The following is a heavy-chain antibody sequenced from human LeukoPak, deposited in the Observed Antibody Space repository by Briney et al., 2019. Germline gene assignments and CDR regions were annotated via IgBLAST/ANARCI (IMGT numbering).Heavy chain of an antibody. CDR1: GFTFDDYA. D-gene: IGHD5-12*01. V-gene: IGHV3-9*01. Sequence: PGGSLRLSCAASGFTFDDYAMHWVRQAPGKGLEWVSGISWNSGSIGYADSVKGRFTISRDNAKNTLYLQMNSLTAEDTAVYYCARVPGYSGYFYGMDVWGQGTTVTVSS. J-gene: IGHJ6*02. CDR3: ARVPGYSGYFYGMDV. CDR2: ISWNSGSI.